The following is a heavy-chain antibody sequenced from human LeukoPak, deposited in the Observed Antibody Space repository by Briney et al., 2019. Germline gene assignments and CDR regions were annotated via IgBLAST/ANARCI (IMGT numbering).Heavy chain of an antibody. CDR1: GFTVSSYY. J-gene: IGHJ5*02. CDR3: ASAIYCSSTSCHPWFDP. D-gene: IGHD2-2*01. V-gene: IGHV3-53*01. Sequence: GGSLRLSCAASGFTVSSYYMSWVRQAPGKGLEWVSDIYSGGSTYYADSVKGRFTISRDNSKNTLYLQMNSLRAEDTAVYYCASAIYCSSTSCHPWFDPWGQGTLVTVSS. CDR2: IYSGGST.